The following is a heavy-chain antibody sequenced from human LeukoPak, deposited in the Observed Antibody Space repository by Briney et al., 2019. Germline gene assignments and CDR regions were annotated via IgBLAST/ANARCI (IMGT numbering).Heavy chain of an antibody. CDR2: IYPGDSDT. CDR1: GYIFISYW. V-gene: IGHV5-51*01. Sequence: GEFLKISCKGSGYIFISYWIAWVRQMPGKGLEWMGIIYPGDSDTRYSPSFQGQVTTSADKSITTAYLQWDSLKASDTAMYYCARSGYSGYETDYWGQGTLVTVSS. CDR3: ARSGYSGYETDY. D-gene: IGHD5-12*01. J-gene: IGHJ4*02.